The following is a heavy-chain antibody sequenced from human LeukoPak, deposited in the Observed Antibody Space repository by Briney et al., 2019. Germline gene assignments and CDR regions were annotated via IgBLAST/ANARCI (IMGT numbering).Heavy chain of an antibody. V-gene: IGHV3-30*18. CDR3: AKDFAAGYSKGWPSDH. CDR2: VSYEGSRR. Sequence: GGSLRLSCTASGFTFRNYGMNWVRQTPDKGLEWVAGVSYEGSRRYTADSVNGRFIVSRDNSKDTLYLQMDNLRLADTAVYYCAKDFAAGYSKGWPSDHWGQGTMVTVSS. CDR1: GFTFRNYG. J-gene: IGHJ4*02. D-gene: IGHD4-11*01.